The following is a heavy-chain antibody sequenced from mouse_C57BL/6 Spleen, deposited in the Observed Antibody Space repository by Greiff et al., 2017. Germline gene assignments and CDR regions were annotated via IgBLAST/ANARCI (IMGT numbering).Heavy chain of an antibody. D-gene: IGHD1-1*01. CDR1: GYTFTDYN. CDR3: ARPDYYGSSPHFDY. CDR2: INPNNGCT. V-gene: IGHV1-18*01. J-gene: IGHJ2*01. Sequence: VQLQQSGPELVKPGASVKIPCKASGYTFTDYNMDWVQQSHGKSLEWIGDINPNNGCTIYNQKFKGKATLTVDKSSSTAYMELRSLTSEDTAVYYCARPDYYGSSPHFDYWGQGTTLTVSS.